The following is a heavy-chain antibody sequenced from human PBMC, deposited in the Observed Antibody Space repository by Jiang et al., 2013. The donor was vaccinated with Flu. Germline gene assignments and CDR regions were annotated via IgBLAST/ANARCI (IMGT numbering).Heavy chain of an antibody. CDR3: TRRGVAAQSSFDY. V-gene: IGHV4-4*02. J-gene: IGHJ4*02. CDR1: GGSISSSNW. D-gene: IGHD2-15*01. CDR2: IYHSGST. Sequence: GSGLVKPSGTLSLTCAVSGGSISSSNWWSWVRQPPGKGLEWIGEIYHSGSTDYNPSLKSRVTISVDKSKNQFSLKLSSVTAADTAVYYCTRRGVAAQSSFDYWGQGTLVTVSS.